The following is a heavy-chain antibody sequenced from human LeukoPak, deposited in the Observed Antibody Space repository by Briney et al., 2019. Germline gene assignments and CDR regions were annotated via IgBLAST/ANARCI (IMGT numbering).Heavy chain of an antibody. CDR1: GYTFTSYG. CDR3: ARDTYYDSSGYYDPYFDY. J-gene: IGHJ4*02. V-gene: IGHV1-18*01. D-gene: IGHD3-22*01. CDR2: ISAYNGNT. Sequence: VASVKVSCKASGYTFTSYGISWVRQAPGQGLEWMGWISAYNGNTNYAQKLQGRVTMTTDTSTSTAYMELGSLRSDDTAVYYWARDTYYDSSGYYDPYFDYWGQGTLVTVSS.